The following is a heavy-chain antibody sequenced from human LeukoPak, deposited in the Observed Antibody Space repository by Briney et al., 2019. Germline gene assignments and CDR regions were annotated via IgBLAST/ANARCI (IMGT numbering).Heavy chain of an antibody. D-gene: IGHD3-3*01. CDR1: GGSISSHY. CDR2: IYYSGST. Sequence: PSETLSLTCTVSGGSISSHYWSWIRQPPGKGLEWIGYIYYSGSTNYNPSLKSRVTISVDTSKNQFSLKLSSVTAADTAVYYCAVVDFWSGYQLWGQGTLVTVSS. V-gene: IGHV4-59*11. CDR3: AVVDFWSGYQL. J-gene: IGHJ4*02.